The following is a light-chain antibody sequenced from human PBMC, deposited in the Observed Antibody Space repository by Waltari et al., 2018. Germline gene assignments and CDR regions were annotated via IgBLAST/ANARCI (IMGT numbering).Light chain of an antibody. V-gene: IGLV2-23*01. Sequence: QSALTPPASVSGSPGPSITISCTGSSRDFGPYTLVSWYQPYPGKAPKVMIYEGSKRPSGVSSRFSASKSGNTASLTISVLQAEDEADYYCCSYALRSVVFGGGTKVTVL. J-gene: IGLJ2*01. CDR2: EGS. CDR1: SRDFGPYTL. CDR3: CSYALRSVV.